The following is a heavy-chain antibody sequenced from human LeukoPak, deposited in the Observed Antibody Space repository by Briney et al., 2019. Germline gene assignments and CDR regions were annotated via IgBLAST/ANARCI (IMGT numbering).Heavy chain of an antibody. CDR1: GGSISSGGYY. V-gene: IGHV4-31*03. J-gene: IGHJ5*02. CDR2: IYYSGST. Sequence: SQTLSLTCTVSGGSISSGGYYWSWIRQHPGKGLEWIGYIYYSGSTYYNPSLKSRVTISVDTSKNQFSLKLSSVTAADTAVYCCAREFSSPEPNWFDPWGQGTLVTVSS. D-gene: IGHD1-14*01. CDR3: AREFSSPEPNWFDP.